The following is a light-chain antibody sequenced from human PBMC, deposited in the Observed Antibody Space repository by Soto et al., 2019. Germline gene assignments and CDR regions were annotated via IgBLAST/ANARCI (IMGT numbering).Light chain of an antibody. CDR2: AAS. Sequence: EVVLTQSPGTVSLSPGERATLSCRASQSVTSNYLSWYQQKPGQAPRLLIYAASSRATGIPDRFSGSGSGTDFPLSISRLEPEDFAVDYCQQYGSSITWTFGQGTKVEIK. V-gene: IGKV3-20*01. CDR1: QSVTSNY. J-gene: IGKJ1*01. CDR3: QQYGSSITWT.